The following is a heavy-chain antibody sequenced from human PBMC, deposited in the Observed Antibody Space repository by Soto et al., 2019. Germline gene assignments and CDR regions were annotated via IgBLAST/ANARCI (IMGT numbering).Heavy chain of an antibody. J-gene: IGHJ6*03. V-gene: IGHV1-2*04. CDR1: GDSFNDYY. Sequence: QVQLVQSGAEVRKPGASVTVSCRSSGDSFNDYYIHWVRQAPGQGFEWMGWINPNGGVTKYAQKFQGWVSMARDTSIRTVYMQLSRLRSDDTAVYYCARESGGATANLDYYYFYMDVGGTGTTVTVSS. CDR2: INPNGGVT. D-gene: IGHD5-12*01. CDR3: ARESGGATANLDYYYFYMDV.